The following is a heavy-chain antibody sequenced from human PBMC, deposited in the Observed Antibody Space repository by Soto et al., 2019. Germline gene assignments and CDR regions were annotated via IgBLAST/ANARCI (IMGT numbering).Heavy chain of an antibody. D-gene: IGHD3-16*02. V-gene: IGHV1-8*01. J-gene: IGHJ4*02. CDR3: ARGPHSYYDYIWGSYRSTAPFDY. CDR2: MNPNSGNT. CDR1: GYTFTSYD. Sequence: ASVKVSCKASGYTFTSYDINWVRQATGQGLEWIGWMNPNSGNTGYAQKFQGRVTMTRNTSISTAYMELSSLRSEDTAVYYCARGPHSYYDYIWGSYRSTAPFDYWGQGTLVTVSS.